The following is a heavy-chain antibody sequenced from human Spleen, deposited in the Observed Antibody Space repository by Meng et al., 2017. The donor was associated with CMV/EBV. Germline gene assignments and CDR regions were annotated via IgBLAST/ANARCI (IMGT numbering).Heavy chain of an antibody. J-gene: IGHJ6*02. CDR3: ARHTLVPAATNYYYYGMDV. V-gene: IGHV5-51*01. CDR1: GYSFTSYW. Sequence: KVSCKGSGYSFTSYWIGWVRQMPGKGLEWMGIIYPGDSDSRYSPSFQGQVTISADESISTAYLQWSSLKASDTAMYYCARHTLVPAATNYYYYGMDVWGQGTTVTVSS. D-gene: IGHD2-2*01. CDR2: IYPGDSDS.